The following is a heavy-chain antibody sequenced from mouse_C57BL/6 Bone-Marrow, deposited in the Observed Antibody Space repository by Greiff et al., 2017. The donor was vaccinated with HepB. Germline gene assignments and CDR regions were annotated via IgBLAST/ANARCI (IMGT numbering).Heavy chain of an antibody. J-gene: IGHJ2*01. Sequence: QVQLQQPGAELVRPGSSVKLSCKASGYTFTSYWMHWVKQRPIQGLEWIGNIDPSDSETHYNQKFKDKATLTVAKSSSTAYMQLSSLTSEDSAVYYCARLGDGYYGLYFDYWGQGTTLTVSS. V-gene: IGHV1-52*01. CDR2: IDPSDSET. CDR1: GYTFTSYW. D-gene: IGHD2-3*01. CDR3: ARLGDGYYGLYFDY.